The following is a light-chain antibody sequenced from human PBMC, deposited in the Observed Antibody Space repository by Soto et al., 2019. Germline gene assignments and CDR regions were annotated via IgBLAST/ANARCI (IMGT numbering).Light chain of an antibody. CDR3: MQALQTPWT. Sequence: DIVMTQSPLSLPVTPGEPASISCRSSESLLHSNGYNYLDWYLQKPGQSPQLLIFLGSNRASGVPDRFSGSRSGPDFTLKISRVEAEDVGVYYCMQALQTPWTFGQGTKLDIK. CDR2: LGS. CDR1: ESLLHSNGYNY. V-gene: IGKV2-28*01. J-gene: IGKJ1*01.